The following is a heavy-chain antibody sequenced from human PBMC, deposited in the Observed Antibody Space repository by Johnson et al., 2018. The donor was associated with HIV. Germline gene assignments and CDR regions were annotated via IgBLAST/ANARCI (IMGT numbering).Heavy chain of an antibody. D-gene: IGHD6-6*01. CDR2: ISNDGTNT. CDR1: DFTFTNNA. CDR3: ASGVTARAPLLI. V-gene: IGHV3-30*04. Sequence: QVQLVESGGGVVQPGRSLRLSCAASDFTFTNNAIHWVRQAPGKGLEWVAVISNDGTNTYYADSVQGRFTISRDNSRNSVSLQMIILRPKDTAMYYCASGVTARAPLLIWGQGTMVTVSS. J-gene: IGHJ3*02.